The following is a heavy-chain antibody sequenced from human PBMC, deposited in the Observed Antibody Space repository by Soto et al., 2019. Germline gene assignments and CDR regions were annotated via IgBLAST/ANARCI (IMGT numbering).Heavy chain of an antibody. J-gene: IGHJ5*02. CDR3: AHLLTYYYGSGRAKCGGFDP. CDR1: GFSLSTSGVG. Sequence: QITLKESGPTLVKPTQTLTLTCTFSGFSLSTSGVGVGWIRQPPGKALEWLALSYWDDGKRYSPSLKSRHTITNDPAKTLVVLTQTTKDPVATTTYYIAHLLTYYYGSGRAKCGGFDPWGQGTLVTVSS. D-gene: IGHD3-10*01. CDR2: SYWDDGK. V-gene: IGHV2-5*02.